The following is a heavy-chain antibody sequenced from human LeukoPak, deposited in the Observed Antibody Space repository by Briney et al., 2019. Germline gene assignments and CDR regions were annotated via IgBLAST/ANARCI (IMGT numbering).Heavy chain of an antibody. Sequence: PGGSLRLSCAASGFTFSSYGMHWVRQAPGKGLEWVAVIWYDGSNKYYADSVKGRFTISRDNSKNTLYLQMNSLRAEDTAVYYCARDVVVTATSLTEDAFDIWGQGTMVTVSS. CDR3: ARDVVVTATSLTEDAFDI. D-gene: IGHD2-21*02. J-gene: IGHJ3*02. CDR2: IWYDGSNK. V-gene: IGHV3-33*01. CDR1: GFTFSSYG.